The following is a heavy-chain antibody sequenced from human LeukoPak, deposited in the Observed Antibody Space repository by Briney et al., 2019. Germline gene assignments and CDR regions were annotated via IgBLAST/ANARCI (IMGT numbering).Heavy chain of an antibody. CDR1: GFTFSSYG. CDR3: AKVWSSSRLLDY. V-gene: IGHV3-30*18. CDR2: ISYDGSNK. D-gene: IGHD6-13*01. Sequence: GGSLRLSCAASGFTFSSYGMHWVRQAPGKGLEWVAVISYDGSNKYYADSVKGRFTISRDNSKNTLYLQMNSLRAEDTAVYYRAKVWSSSRLLDYWGQGTLVTVSS. J-gene: IGHJ4*02.